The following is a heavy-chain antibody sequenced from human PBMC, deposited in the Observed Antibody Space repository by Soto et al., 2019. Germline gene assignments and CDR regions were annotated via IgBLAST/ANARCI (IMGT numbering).Heavy chain of an antibody. Sequence: VQLVQSGAEVKQPGASVKVSCKASGYTFTKYGVTWVRQAPGQGLEWMGWINGEKGDTHYAQNVQGKATMTTDKSTRTSYMERRSLKSADTAVYYCLIHRRDYNVYTGVYSSYGMNVWGQGSTITVSS. CDR3: LIHRRDYNVYTGVYSSYGMNV. J-gene: IGHJ6*02. V-gene: IGHV1-18*01. CDR2: INGEKGDT. D-gene: IGHD7-27*01. CDR1: GYTFTKYG.